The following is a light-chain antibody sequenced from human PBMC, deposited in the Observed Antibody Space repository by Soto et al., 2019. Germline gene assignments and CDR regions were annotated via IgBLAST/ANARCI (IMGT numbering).Light chain of an antibody. J-gene: IGLJ2*01. CDR3: CSYAGSSPLL. CDR1: SSDVVGYNL. Sequence: QAVVTQPASVSGSPGQSSTISCTGTSSDVVGYNLVSWYQQHPGKTPKLMIYEGSKRPSGVSNRFSGSKSGNKASLTISGLQAEDEDDYYCCSYAGSSPLLFGGGTKLTV. CDR2: EGS. V-gene: IGLV2-23*01.